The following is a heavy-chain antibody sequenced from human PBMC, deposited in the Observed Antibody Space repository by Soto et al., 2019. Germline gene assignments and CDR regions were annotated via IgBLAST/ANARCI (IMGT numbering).Heavy chain of an antibody. CDR3: ASGKSQMSQDRMGFYYYMDV. D-gene: IGHD2-15*01. J-gene: IGHJ6*03. V-gene: IGHV1-69*08. Sequence: QVQLVHSGADVKKPGSSVKISCTASGAAFSNYTFTWVRRAPGEGLEWVGRVIPLLDASNYAEKFQDRVTISADRSTSTVDMELSGLRSEDSAIYYCASGKSQMSQDRMGFYYYMDVWGKGTSVTVSS. CDR1: GAAFSNYT. CDR2: VIPLLDAS.